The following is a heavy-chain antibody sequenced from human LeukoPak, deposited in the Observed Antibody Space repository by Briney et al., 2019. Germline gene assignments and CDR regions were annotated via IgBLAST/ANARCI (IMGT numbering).Heavy chain of an antibody. CDR3: ASRKPYCGTGSCYETLDY. CDR2: INTYNGNT. V-gene: IGHV1-18*01. Sequence: GASVKVSCKASGYTFTSYGISWVRQAPGQGLEWMGWINTYNGNTNYAQKLQGRVTMTTDTSTSIAYMDLRSLRSDDTAVYYCASRKPYCGTGSCYETLDYWGQGTLVTVSS. D-gene: IGHD2-15*01. J-gene: IGHJ4*02. CDR1: GYTFTSYG.